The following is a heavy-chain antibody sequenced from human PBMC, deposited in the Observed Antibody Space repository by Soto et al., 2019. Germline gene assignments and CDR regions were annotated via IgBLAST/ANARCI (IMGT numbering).Heavy chain of an antibody. Sequence: QVQLQESGPGLVEPSQTLSLTCSVSGGSISSDDCYWSWIRQHPGKGLEWIGNIFFSGNTYYKPSLKSRVSISVDTSKNQFSLRVTSVTAADTAVYYCASLRGSGTNFVLDHWGQGSLVTVSS. D-gene: IGHD3-10*01. CDR2: IFFSGNT. CDR1: GGSISSDDCY. J-gene: IGHJ5*02. V-gene: IGHV4-31*03. CDR3: ASLRGSGTNFVLDH.